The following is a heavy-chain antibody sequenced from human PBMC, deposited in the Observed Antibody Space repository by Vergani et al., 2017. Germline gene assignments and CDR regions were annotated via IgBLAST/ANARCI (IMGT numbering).Heavy chain of an antibody. Sequence: QVQLQESGPGLVKSSETLSLTCSVSFDSIRNLYCNWIRQPPGKGLEWIGSIHYSGSTYYNPSLKSRVTISVDTSKNQFSLKLSSVTAADTAVYYCARDPKNIVVVPAAVVGAFDIWGQGTMVTVSS. CDR2: IHYSGST. V-gene: IGHV4-59*11. CDR1: FDSIRNLY. D-gene: IGHD2-2*01. CDR3: ARDPKNIVVVPAAVVGAFDI. J-gene: IGHJ3*02.